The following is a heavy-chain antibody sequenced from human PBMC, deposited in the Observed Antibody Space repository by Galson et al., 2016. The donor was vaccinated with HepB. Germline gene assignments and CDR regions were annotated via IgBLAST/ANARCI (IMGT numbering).Heavy chain of an antibody. CDR1: GFSLSSSGVG. V-gene: IGHV2-5*01. J-gene: IGHJ4*02. D-gene: IGHD3-10*01. CDR3: AHRRTSADYGSGKDHYFDY. Sequence: LVTPTQTLTLPCTFSGFSLSSSGVGVGWIRQSPGKALEWLALIYWNDDKRYSPSLKSRLTITKDTSKNQVVLTLTNMDPVDTATYYCAHRRTSADYGSGKDHYFDYWGQGTLVTVSS. CDR2: IYWNDDK.